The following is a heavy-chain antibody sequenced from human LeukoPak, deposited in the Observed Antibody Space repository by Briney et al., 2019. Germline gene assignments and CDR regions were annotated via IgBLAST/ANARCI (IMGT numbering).Heavy chain of an antibody. Sequence: LETLSLTCTVSGGSISSSTYYWGWIRQPPGKGLEWIGSIYYSGSTYYNPSLKSRVTISVDTSKNQFSLKLSSVTAADTAVYYCAREWSGDSGGSVDIWGQGTMGTVSP. J-gene: IGHJ3*02. V-gene: IGHV4-39*07. D-gene: IGHD3-22*01. CDR1: GGSISSSTYY. CDR3: AREWSGDSGGSVDI. CDR2: IYYSGST.